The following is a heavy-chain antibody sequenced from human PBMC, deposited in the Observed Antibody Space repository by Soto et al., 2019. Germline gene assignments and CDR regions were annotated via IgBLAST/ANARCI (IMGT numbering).Heavy chain of an antibody. Sequence: ASVKVSCKASGYTFTSYDINWVRQATGQGLEWMGWMNPNSGNTGYAQKFQGRVTMTRNTSTSTAYMELRSLRSDDTAVYYCARQLVVAALHDAFDIWGQGTMVTVSS. V-gene: IGHV1-8*01. CDR1: GYTFTSYD. D-gene: IGHD2-15*01. J-gene: IGHJ3*02. CDR2: MNPNSGNT. CDR3: ARQLVVAALHDAFDI.